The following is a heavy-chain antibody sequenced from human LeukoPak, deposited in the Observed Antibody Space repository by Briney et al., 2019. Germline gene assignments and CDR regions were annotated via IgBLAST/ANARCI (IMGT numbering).Heavy chain of an antibody. Sequence: SETLSLTCAVYGGSFSGYYWSWIRQPPGKGLEWIGEINHSGSTNYNPSLKSRVTISVDTSKNQFSLKLSSVTAADTAVYYCASGGYDIPDYYYYGMDVWGKGTTVTVSS. J-gene: IGHJ6*04. V-gene: IGHV4-34*01. CDR2: INHSGST. CDR3: ASGGYDIPDYYYYGMDV. CDR1: GGSFSGYY. D-gene: IGHD3-9*01.